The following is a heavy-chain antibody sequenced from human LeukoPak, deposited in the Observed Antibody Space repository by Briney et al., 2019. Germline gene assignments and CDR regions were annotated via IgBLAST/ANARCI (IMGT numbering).Heavy chain of an antibody. CDR2: LSGSDGTT. CDR3: AKGGLRSGYSLDD. D-gene: IGHD3-9*01. Sequence: GGSLRLSCATSGFTFSSYAMSWLRQGPGKGLEWVSSLSGSDGTTYYADSVKGRFAISRDNSRNTVFLQMYSLRAEDTAVYYCAKGGLRSGYSLDDGDQGTLVTVSS. CDR1: GFTFSSYA. J-gene: IGHJ4*02. V-gene: IGHV3-23*01.